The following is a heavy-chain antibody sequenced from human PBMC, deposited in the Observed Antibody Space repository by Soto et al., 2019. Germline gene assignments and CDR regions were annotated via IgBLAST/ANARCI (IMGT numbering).Heavy chain of an antibody. Sequence: PGGSLRLSCAASGFTFSSYAMHWVRQAPGKGLEWVAIISFDGSNKFYTDSVKGRFTISSDNSKNTLYLEMSSLRAEDTAVYFCAKDLSYCSGGSCYQHDGSDNWVQGTPVTVSS. CDR1: GFTFSSYA. CDR2: ISFDGSNK. J-gene: IGHJ4*02. D-gene: IGHD2-15*01. V-gene: IGHV3-30*18. CDR3: AKDLSYCSGGSCYQHDGSDN.